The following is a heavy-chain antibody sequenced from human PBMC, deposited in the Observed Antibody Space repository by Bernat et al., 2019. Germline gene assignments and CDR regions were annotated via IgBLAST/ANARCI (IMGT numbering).Heavy chain of an antibody. V-gene: IGHV2-5*02. CDR1: GFSLSTSGVG. Sequence: QITLKESGPTLVKPTQTLTLTCTFSGFSLSTSGVGVGWIRQPPGKALEWLTLIYWDDDKRYSPSLKSSLTITKDTSKNQVVLSMTNMDPVDTATYYCARLIITMTCGWNVFDMWGQGTMVTVSS. CDR2: IYWDDDK. CDR3: ARLIITMTCGWNVFDM. J-gene: IGHJ3*02. D-gene: IGHD3-22*01.